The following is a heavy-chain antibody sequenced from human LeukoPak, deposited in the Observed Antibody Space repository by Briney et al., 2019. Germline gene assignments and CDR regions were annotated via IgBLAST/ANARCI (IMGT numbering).Heavy chain of an antibody. J-gene: IGHJ4*02. Sequence: GGSLTLSCAASGLSFTSYWMHWVRQPPGKGLLWVARVDHDGSVTAYADSVTGRFTTTRDNVKNTVYLQMNSLRAEDTAVYYCATDLGWGQGTLVTVSS. CDR2: VDHDGSVT. V-gene: IGHV3-74*01. D-gene: IGHD4-17*01. CDR3: ATDLG. CDR1: GLSFTSYW.